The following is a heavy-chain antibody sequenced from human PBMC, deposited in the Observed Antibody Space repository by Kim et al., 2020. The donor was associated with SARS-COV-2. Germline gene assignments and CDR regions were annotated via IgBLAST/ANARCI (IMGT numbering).Heavy chain of an antibody. CDR3: TTDLDYYDSSGYYSIPDN. CDR2: IKSKTDGGTT. D-gene: IGHD3-22*01. Sequence: GGSLRLSCAASGFTFSNAWMSWVRQAPGKGLEWVGRIKSKTDGGTTDYAAPVKGRFTISRDDTKNTLYLQMNSLKTEDTAVYYCTTDLDYYDSSGYYSIPDNWGQGTLVSGSS. CDR1: GFTFSNAW. J-gene: IGHJ4*02. V-gene: IGHV3-15*01.